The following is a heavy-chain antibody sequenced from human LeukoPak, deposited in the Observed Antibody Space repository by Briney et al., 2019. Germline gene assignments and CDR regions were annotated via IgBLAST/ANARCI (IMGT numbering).Heavy chain of an antibody. V-gene: IGHV3-48*01. J-gene: IGHJ4*02. CDR3: ARDGYDFWSDYPTTLDY. CDR2: IGTSSRTI. Sequence: PGGSLRLSCAASAFNFSTYSMNWVRQAPGKGLEWVSYIGTSSRTISYADSVKGRFTISRDNDKNSQYLQMNSLRAEDTAVYCCARDGYDFWSDYPTTLDYWGQGTLVTVSS. CDR1: AFNFSTYS. D-gene: IGHD3-3*01.